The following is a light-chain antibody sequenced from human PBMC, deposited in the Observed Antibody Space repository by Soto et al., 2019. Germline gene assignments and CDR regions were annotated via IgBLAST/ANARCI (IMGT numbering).Light chain of an antibody. CDR2: GAS. CDR1: QSVSNNY. V-gene: IGKV3-20*01. J-gene: IGKJ1*01. CDR3: QRYGSSPPA. Sequence: EIVLTQSPGTLSLSPGERATLSCRASQSVSNNYLAWYQQKPGQAPRLLIYGASSRATGIPDRFSGSGSGTDFTLTIKRLEPEDFAVYYCQRYGSSPPAFGQGTKVEIK.